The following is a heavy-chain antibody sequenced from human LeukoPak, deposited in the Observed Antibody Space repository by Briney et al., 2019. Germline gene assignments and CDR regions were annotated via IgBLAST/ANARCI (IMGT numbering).Heavy chain of an antibody. V-gene: IGHV3-23*01. D-gene: IGHD6-13*01. J-gene: IGHJ4*02. CDR3: AKTRPLDSSSWSHGDY. CDR2: ISGSGDST. CDR1: GFTFSNYA. Sequence: GGSLRLSCAASGFTFSNYAMSWVRQAPGKGLEWVSTISGSGDSTYYGDSVKGRFTISRDNSKNTLYLQMNSLRAEDTAVYYCAKTRPLDSSSWSHGDYWGQGTLVTVSS.